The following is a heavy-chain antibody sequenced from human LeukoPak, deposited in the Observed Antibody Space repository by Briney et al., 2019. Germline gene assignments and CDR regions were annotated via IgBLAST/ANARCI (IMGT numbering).Heavy chain of an antibody. D-gene: IGHD2-15*01. CDR3: AKSHSVVRGGYFDY. CDR2: ISDSGDST. V-gene: IGHV3-23*01. J-gene: IGHJ4*02. Sequence: PGGSLRLSCAASGFTFSSFAMSWVRQAPGKGLEWVSTISDSGDSTYYADSVRGRFTISRDNSKATLYVQMNSLRAEDAAVYYCAKSHSVVRGGYFDYGGQGPLVTVSS. CDR1: GFTFSSFA.